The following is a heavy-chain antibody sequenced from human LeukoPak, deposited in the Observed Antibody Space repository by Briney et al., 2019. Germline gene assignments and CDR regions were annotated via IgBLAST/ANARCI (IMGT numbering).Heavy chain of an antibody. D-gene: IGHD3-3*01. J-gene: IGHJ5*02. V-gene: IGHV3-53*01. CDR3: AKSQHGVAPNWFDP. Sequence: GGSLRLSCAASGFPVSSNYMSWVRQAPGQGLEWVSIIYISGSTYYADSVKGRFTISRDNSKNTLYLQMNSLRAEDTAVYYCAKSQHGVAPNWFDPWGQETLVTVSS. CDR1: GFPVSSNY. CDR2: IYISGST.